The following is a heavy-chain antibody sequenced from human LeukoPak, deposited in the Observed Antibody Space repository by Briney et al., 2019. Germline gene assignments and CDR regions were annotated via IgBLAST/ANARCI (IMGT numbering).Heavy chain of an antibody. J-gene: IGHJ4*02. Sequence: AAVTDSSTVSGYTLTELSMHWGRQTPGKGRGRRGRFDPKQDETIYTQKLQGRVTMTEDTSIDPVYMELRSLRSEETAVYYCATDRVGYCSGGSCYSRSSALDNWGQGTLVTVSS. D-gene: IGHD2-15*01. CDR1: GYTLTELS. CDR3: ATDRVGYCSGGSCYSRSSALDN. CDR2: FDPKQDET. V-gene: IGHV1-24*01.